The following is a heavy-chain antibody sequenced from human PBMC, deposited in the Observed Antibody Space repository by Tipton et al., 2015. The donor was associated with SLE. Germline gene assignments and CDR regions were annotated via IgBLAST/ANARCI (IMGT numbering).Heavy chain of an antibody. J-gene: IGHJ6*02. CDR1: GHTFDNDD. CDR2: MKFKTGNA. D-gene: IGHD1-1*01. Sequence: QLVQSGAEVKKPGASVMVSCKASGHTFDNDDINWVRQATGQGLEWMGWMKFKTGNAGYAQNFQGRVTMTRDTSINTAYMELRNLRSNDTAVYYCARETTETRDGLDVWGQGTTVTVSS. CDR3: ARETTETRDGLDV. V-gene: IGHV1-8*01.